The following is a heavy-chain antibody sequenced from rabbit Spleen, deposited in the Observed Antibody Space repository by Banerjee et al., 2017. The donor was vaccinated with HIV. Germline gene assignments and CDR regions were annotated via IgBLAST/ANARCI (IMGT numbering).Heavy chain of an antibody. CDR2: IYTGRGGT. CDR1: GFDFSSYS. D-gene: IGHD4-1*01. V-gene: IGHV1S7*01. CDR3: ARYYIFYGMDL. J-gene: IGHJ6*01. Sequence: QLKETGGGLVQPGGSLTLSCKTSGFDFSSYSMSWVRQAPGKGLEWIGAIYTGRGGTDYANWVNGRFTISSDNAQYTVDLQMNSLTAADTATYFCARYYIFYGMDLWVPGTLVTVS.